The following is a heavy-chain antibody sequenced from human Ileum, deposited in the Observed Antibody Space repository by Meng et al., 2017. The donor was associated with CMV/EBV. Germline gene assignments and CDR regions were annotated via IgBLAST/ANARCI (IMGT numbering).Heavy chain of an antibody. CDR2: ISSNGGST. D-gene: IGHD6-13*01. Sequence: GESLKISCAASGFTFSSYAMHWVRQAPGKGLEYVSAISSNGGSTYYADSVKGRFTISRDNSKNTLYLQMGSLRAEDMAAYYCARGPFSGYSSSWGNWFDPWGQGTLVTVSS. J-gene: IGHJ5*02. CDR3: ARGPFSGYSSSWGNWFDP. CDR1: GFTFSSYA. V-gene: IGHV3-64*02.